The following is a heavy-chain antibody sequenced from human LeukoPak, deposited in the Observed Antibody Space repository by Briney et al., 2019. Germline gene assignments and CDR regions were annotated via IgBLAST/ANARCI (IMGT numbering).Heavy chain of an antibody. D-gene: IGHD6-19*01. CDR1: VGSISNYY. Sequence: SETLSLTCTVSVGSISNYYWSWVRQPPGKGLEWIGYIYYSGSGSTSYNPSLKSRVTISVDTSQNQLSLNLRSVTAADTAIYYCARCNGRSSGWYENCWGQGTLVTVSS. CDR2: IYYSGSGST. V-gene: IGHV4-59*01. J-gene: IGHJ4*02. CDR3: ARCNGRSSGWYENC.